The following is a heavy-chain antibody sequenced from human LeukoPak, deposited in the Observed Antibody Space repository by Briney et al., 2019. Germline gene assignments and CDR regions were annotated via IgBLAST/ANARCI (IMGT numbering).Heavy chain of an antibody. V-gene: IGHV3-23*01. CDR2: ISGSGVST. J-gene: IGHJ4*02. CDR3: AKDERNWNYNLASQTYD. D-gene: IGHD1-7*01. Sequence: GGSVRLSCAASGFRFSSYAMSWVRQAPGKGLEWVSAISGSGVSTYYADSVKGRFTVSRDNSKNTLYLQMSSLRAEDTAVYYCAKDERNWNYNLASQTYDWGQGTLVTVSS. CDR1: GFRFSSYA.